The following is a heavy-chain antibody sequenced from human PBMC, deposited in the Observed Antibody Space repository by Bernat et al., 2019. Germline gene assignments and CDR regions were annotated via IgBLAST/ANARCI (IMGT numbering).Heavy chain of an antibody. J-gene: IGHJ4*02. Sequence: EVQVVESGGGLVQPGGSLRLSCAASGFTFSDYSMNWVRQAPGKGLEWVSYISSSSVTIHYADSVKDRFTISRDNAKSSLYLQINSLRAEDTAVYYSARDHNWAFDYRGQGTLVTVSS. V-gene: IGHV3-48*01. CDR1: GFTFSDYS. CDR2: ISSSSVTI. CDR3: ARDHNWAFDY. D-gene: IGHD1-20*01.